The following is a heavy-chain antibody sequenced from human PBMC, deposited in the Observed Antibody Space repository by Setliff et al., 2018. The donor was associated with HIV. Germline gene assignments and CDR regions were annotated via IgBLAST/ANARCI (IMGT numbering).Heavy chain of an antibody. CDR1: GFTFSDYW. CDR2: ITGDGSST. D-gene: IGHD3-22*01. Sequence: PGASLKISCAASGFTFSDYWMHWVRQAPGKGLVWVSRITGDGSSTRYADSVNGRYTISRDNAKNTMYLEMNSLRAEDTAVYYCARDTEMITTTDAFDIWGQGTMVTVSS. CDR3: ARDTEMITTTDAFDI. V-gene: IGHV3-74*01. J-gene: IGHJ3*02.